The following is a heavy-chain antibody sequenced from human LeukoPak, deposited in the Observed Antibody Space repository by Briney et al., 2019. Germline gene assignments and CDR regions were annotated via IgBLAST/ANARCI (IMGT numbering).Heavy chain of an antibody. D-gene: IGHD6-13*01. Sequence: GGSLRLSCAASGFTFSSYWMSWVRQAPGKGLEWVANIKQDGSEKYYVDSVMGRFTISRDNAKNSLYLQMNSLRAEDTAVYYCARGAYSSSWQLGGYWGQGTLVTVSS. CDR3: ARGAYSSSWQLGGY. CDR2: IKQDGSEK. CDR1: GFTFSSYW. V-gene: IGHV3-7*01. J-gene: IGHJ4*02.